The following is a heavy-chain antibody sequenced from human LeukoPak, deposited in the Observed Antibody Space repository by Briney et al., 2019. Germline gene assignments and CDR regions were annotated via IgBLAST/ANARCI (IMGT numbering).Heavy chain of an antibody. Sequence: GESLKISCKGSGYRFSSSWIGWVRQMPGKGLEWMGVVYPADSDTTYSPSFQGQVTISADKSISITYLQWRSLKASDTAMYYCARPGSTSSHYFDYWGQGTLVTVSS. CDR1: GYRFSSSW. J-gene: IGHJ4*02. D-gene: IGHD6-6*01. V-gene: IGHV5-51*01. CDR2: VYPADSDT. CDR3: ARPGSTSSHYFDY.